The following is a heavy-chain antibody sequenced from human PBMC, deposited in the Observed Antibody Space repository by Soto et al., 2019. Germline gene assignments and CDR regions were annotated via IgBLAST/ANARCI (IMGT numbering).Heavy chain of an antibody. CDR1: GFTFTSSA. D-gene: IGHD2-15*01. V-gene: IGHV1-58*01. J-gene: IGHJ6*02. CDR3: AADLGGPFDYYYYGMDV. Sequence: SVKVSCKASGFTFTSSAVQWVRQARGQRLEWIGWIVVGSGNTNYAQKFQERVTITRDMSTSTAYMELSSLRSEDTAVYYCAADLGGPFDYYYYGMDVWGQGTKVTVSS. CDR2: IVVGSGNT.